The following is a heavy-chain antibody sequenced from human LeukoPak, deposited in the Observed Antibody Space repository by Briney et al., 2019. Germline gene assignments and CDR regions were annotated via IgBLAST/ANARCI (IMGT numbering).Heavy chain of an antibody. V-gene: IGHV3-48*03. Sequence: GGSLRLSCAASGFTFSSYEMNWVRQAPGKGLEWVSYISTSGSTIYYADSVKGRFTISRDNSKNTLYLQMNSLRAEDTAVYYCAKERGFDYWGQGTLVTVSS. J-gene: IGHJ4*02. CDR2: ISTSGSTI. D-gene: IGHD3-10*01. CDR1: GFTFSSYE. CDR3: AKERGFDY.